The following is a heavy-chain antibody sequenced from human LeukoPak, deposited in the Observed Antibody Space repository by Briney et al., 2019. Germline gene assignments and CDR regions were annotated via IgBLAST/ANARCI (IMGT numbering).Heavy chain of an antibody. D-gene: IGHD5-18*01. J-gene: IGHJ5*02. CDR2: IYTSGST. CDR3: ARAPRAIYSHGDLNWFDP. Sequence: SETLSLTCTVSGGSISSYYWSWIRQPAGKGLEWIGRIYTSGSTNYNPSLKSRVTISVDTSKNQFSLKLSSVTAADTAVYYCARAPRAIYSHGDLNWFDPRGPGTLVPVS. CDR1: GGSISSYY. V-gene: IGHV4-4*07.